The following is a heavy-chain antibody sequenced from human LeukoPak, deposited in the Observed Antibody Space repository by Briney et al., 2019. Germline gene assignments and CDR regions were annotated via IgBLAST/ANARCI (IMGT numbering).Heavy chain of an antibody. Sequence: ASVKVSCKASGGTFSSYAISWVRQAPGQGLEWMGGIIPIFSTANYAQKFQGRVTITADKSTSTAYMELSSLRSEDTAVYYCARGAGVASDYYYYYYMDVWGKGTTVTVSS. V-gene: IGHV1-69*06. D-gene: IGHD5-12*01. CDR1: GGTFSSYA. CDR2: IIPIFSTA. CDR3: ARGAGVASDYYYYYYMDV. J-gene: IGHJ6*03.